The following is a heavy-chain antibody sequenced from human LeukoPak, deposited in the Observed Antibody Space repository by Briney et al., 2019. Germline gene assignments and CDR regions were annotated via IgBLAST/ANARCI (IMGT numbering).Heavy chain of an antibody. J-gene: IGHJ4*02. Sequence: GGSLRLTCAASGFTFTDYGMHWIRQAPGEGLEWVAYIRYDGSDAANNEYYSDSVRGRFTVSRDNSKNTLYLQMNSLRAEDTAVYYCAKGEGSSSVLLSSEAGGWGQGTLVTVS. D-gene: IGHD6-6*01. CDR1: GFTFTDYG. CDR3: AKGEGSSSVLLSSEAGG. V-gene: IGHV3-30*02. CDR2: IRYDGSDAANNE.